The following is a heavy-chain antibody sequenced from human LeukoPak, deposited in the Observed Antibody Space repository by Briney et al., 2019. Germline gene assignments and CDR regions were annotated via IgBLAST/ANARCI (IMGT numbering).Heavy chain of an antibody. CDR2: IYFSGST. J-gene: IGHJ4*02. V-gene: IGHV4-59*01. CDR3: AGDTYGTDY. CDR1: DASISSYY. D-gene: IGHD5-18*01. Sequence: SETLSLTCTVSDASISSYYWNWIRQPPGKGLQWIGYIYFSGSTNYNPSLKSRVTISVDTSKNQFSLKLTSVTAADTAIYYCAGDTYGTDYWGQGTLVTVSS.